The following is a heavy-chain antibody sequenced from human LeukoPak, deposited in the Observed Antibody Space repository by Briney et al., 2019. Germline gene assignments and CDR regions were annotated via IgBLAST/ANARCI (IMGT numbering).Heavy chain of an antibody. CDR2: IYTSGST. V-gene: IGHV4-4*07. CDR3: ARGYFGSGNSYSYNAYFDS. CDR1: GGSISSYY. Sequence: SETLSLTCTVSGGSISSYYWSWIRQPAGKGLEWIGRIYTSGSTNYNPSLKSRVTMSVDTSKNQFSLKLSSVTAADTAVYYCARGYFGSGNSYSYNAYFDSWGQGTLVAVSS. D-gene: IGHD3-10*01. J-gene: IGHJ4*02.